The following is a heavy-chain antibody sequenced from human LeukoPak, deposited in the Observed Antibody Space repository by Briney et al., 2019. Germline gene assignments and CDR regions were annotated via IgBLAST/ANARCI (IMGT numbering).Heavy chain of an antibody. D-gene: IGHD1-7*01. J-gene: IGHJ3*02. CDR1: GGSISRYY. CDR2: IYYSGST. Sequence: SETLSLTCTVSGGSISRYYWSWIRQPPGKGLEWIGYIYYSGSTNYNPSLKSRVTISVDMSKNQFSLKLSSVTAADTAVYYCARGPVGGTTYNDGDAFDIWGQGTMVTVSS. CDR3: ARGPVGGTTYNDGDAFDI. V-gene: IGHV4-59*01.